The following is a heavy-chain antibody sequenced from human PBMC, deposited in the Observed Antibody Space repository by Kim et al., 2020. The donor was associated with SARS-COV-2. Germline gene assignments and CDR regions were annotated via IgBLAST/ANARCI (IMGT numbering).Heavy chain of an antibody. D-gene: IGHD3-10*01. J-gene: IGHJ5*02. V-gene: IGHV3-7*04. CDR3: ARGLMVRGVSNWFDP. Sequence: VDSVKGRFTIYRDNAKNSLYLKMSSLRAEDTAMYYCARGLMVRGVSNWFDPWGQGTLVTVSS.